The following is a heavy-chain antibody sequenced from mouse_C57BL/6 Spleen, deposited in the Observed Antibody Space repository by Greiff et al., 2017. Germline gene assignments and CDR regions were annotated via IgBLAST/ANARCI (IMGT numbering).Heavy chain of an antibody. Sequence: EVMLVESGGGLVKPGGSLKLSCAASGFTFSSYAMSWVRQTPEKRLEWVATISDGGSYTYYPDNVKGRFTISRDNAKNNLYLQLSHLESEDTAMCYCATLYYYGSSPAGFAYWGQGTLVTVSA. CDR1: GFTFSSYA. CDR3: ATLYYYGSSPAGFAY. V-gene: IGHV5-4*03. D-gene: IGHD1-1*01. CDR2: ISDGGSYT. J-gene: IGHJ3*01.